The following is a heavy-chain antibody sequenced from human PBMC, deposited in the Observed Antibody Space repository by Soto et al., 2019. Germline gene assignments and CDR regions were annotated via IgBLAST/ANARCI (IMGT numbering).Heavy chain of an antibody. CDR3: ARLHCDSPNCVPLDP. CDR2: IYYSGTS. Sequence: QLQLQESGPGLVKPSETLSLTCTVSGGSISDDTYYWGWIRQPPGKGLEWIGSIYYSGTSSYNPPLTSRVTMSVDTSKKQLSLRLSSVTAADTAVYYCARLHCDSPNCVPLDPWGQGTLVIVSS. D-gene: IGHD2-2*01. J-gene: IGHJ5*02. V-gene: IGHV4-39*01. CDR1: GGSISDDTYY.